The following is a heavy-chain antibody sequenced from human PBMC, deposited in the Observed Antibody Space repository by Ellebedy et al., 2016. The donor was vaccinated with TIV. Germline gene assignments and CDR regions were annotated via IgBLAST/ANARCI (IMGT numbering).Heavy chain of an antibody. CDR3: ARDQWLGRAYYFDS. D-gene: IGHD6-19*01. CDR1: GFTFSNYW. J-gene: IGHJ4*02. V-gene: IGHV3-7*01. CDR2: IKQDRSET. Sequence: GESLKISCVASGFTFSNYWMTWVRQAPGKGLEWVANIKQDRSETYYVDSVKGRFAISRDNAKNSLYVQMNSLRDEDTAVYYCARDQWLGRAYYFDSWGQGTLVTVSS.